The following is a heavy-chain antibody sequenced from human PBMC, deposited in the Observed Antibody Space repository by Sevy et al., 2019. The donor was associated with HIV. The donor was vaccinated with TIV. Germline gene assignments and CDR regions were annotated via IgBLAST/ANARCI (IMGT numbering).Heavy chain of an antibody. CDR1: GYTLTQLS. D-gene: IGHD3-22*01. J-gene: IGHJ4*02. CDR3: ATTNDYYDSSGSPFDY. CDR2: FDPEDGET. Sequence: ASVKVSCKVSGYTLTQLSMHWVRQAPGKGLEWMGSFDPEDGETLYAQNFQGRVTMTEDTSTDTAYMALSSLRSEDTAIYYCATTNDYYDSSGSPFDYWGQGTLVTVSS. V-gene: IGHV1-24*01.